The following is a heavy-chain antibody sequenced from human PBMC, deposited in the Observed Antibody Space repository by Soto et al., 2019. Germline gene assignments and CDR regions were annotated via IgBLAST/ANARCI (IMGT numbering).Heavy chain of an antibody. D-gene: IGHD5-18*01. V-gene: IGHV3-30*18. CDR1: GFTFSSYG. Sequence: QVQLVESGGGVVQPGRSLRLSCAASGFTFSSYGMHWVRQAPGKGLEWVAVISYDGSNKYYADSVKGRFTISRDNSKNTLYLQMNSLRAEDTAVYYCAKEYRGFDYWGQGTLFTVSS. J-gene: IGHJ4*02. CDR2: ISYDGSNK. CDR3: AKEYRGFDY.